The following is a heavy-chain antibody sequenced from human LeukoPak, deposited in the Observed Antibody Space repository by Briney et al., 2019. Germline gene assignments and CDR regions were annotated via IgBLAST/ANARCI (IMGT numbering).Heavy chain of an antibody. D-gene: IGHD6-13*01. CDR3: ARGVSSSWYELDY. J-gene: IGHJ4*02. Sequence: ASVKVSCKASGYTFTGYYMHWVRQATGQGLEWMGWMNPNSGNTGYAQKFQGRVTTTRNTSISTAYMELSSLRSEDTAVYYCARGVSSSWYELDYWGQGTLVTVSS. CDR2: MNPNSGNT. V-gene: IGHV1-8*02. CDR1: GYTFTGYY.